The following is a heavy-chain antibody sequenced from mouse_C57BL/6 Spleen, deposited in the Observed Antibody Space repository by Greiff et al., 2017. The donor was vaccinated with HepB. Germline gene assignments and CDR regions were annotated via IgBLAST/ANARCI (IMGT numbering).Heavy chain of an antibody. Sequence: EVQRVESGGGLVKPGGSLKLSCAASGFTFSDYGMHWVRQAPEKGLEWVAYISSGSSTIYYADTVKGRFTISRDNAKNTLFLQMTSLRSEDTAMYYCARANYDYDVDYFDYWGQGTTLTVSS. CDR1: GFTFSDYG. CDR2: ISSGSSTI. J-gene: IGHJ2*01. D-gene: IGHD2-4*01. CDR3: ARANYDYDVDYFDY. V-gene: IGHV5-17*01.